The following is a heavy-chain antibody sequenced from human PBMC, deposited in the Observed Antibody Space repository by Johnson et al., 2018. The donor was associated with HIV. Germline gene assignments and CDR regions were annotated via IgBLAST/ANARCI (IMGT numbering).Heavy chain of an antibody. D-gene: IGHD1-1*01. Sequence: VQLVESGGGVVQPGRSLRLSCAASGFTFSSYAMHWVRQAPGKGLEWVSGISWNSGSIGYADSVKGRFTISRDNAKNSLYLQMNSLRAEDTAVYYCARRHDAFDIWGQGTMVTVSS. CDR3: ARRHDAFDI. CDR2: ISWNSGSI. CDR1: GFTFSSYA. J-gene: IGHJ3*02. V-gene: IGHV3-9*01.